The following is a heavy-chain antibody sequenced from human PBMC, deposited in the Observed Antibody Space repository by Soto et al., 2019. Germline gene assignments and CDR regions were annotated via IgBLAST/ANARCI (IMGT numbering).Heavy chain of an antibody. CDR1: GGSISSSSYY. Sequence: SETLSLTCTVSGGSISSSSYYWGWIRQPPGKGLEWIGSIYYSGSTYYNPSLKSRVTISVDTSKNQFSLKLSSVTAADTAVYYRARHLTSHGKLDYWGQGTLVTVSS. V-gene: IGHV4-39*01. D-gene: IGHD2-2*01. J-gene: IGHJ4*02. CDR3: ARHLTSHGKLDY. CDR2: IYYSGST.